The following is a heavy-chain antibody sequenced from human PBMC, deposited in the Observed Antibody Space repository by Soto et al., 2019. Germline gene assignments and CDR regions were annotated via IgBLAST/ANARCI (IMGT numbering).Heavy chain of an antibody. V-gene: IGHV4-59*04. CDR2: THYSGRT. Sequence: SETLSLTCTVSGGSISSYYWSWIRQPPGKGLEWIGYTHYSGRTYYSPSLESRVTISVDTSKNQFSLKVSSVTAADTAVFYCARLAGYCSGTSCYGYYGMDVWGQGTTVTVSS. CDR1: GGSISSYY. D-gene: IGHD2-2*01. CDR3: ARLAGYCSGTSCYGYYGMDV. J-gene: IGHJ6*02.